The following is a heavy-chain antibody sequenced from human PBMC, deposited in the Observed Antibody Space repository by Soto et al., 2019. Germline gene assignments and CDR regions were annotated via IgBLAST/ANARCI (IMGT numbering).Heavy chain of an antibody. CDR3: ARTGGSTNDS. Sequence: QVQLQESGPGLVKPSETLSLTCVVSGASLSSYYWSWVRQPPGKGLEWIGYIYYSGSTNYNPSLKSRVTISVDTSKNQFSLKLSSVTAADTAVYYCARTGGSTNDSWGRGTLVTVSS. CDR2: IYYSGST. V-gene: IGHV4-59*01. D-gene: IGHD7-27*01. J-gene: IGHJ4*02. CDR1: GASLSSYY.